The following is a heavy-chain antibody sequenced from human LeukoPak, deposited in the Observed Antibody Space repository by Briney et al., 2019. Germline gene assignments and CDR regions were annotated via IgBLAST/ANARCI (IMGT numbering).Heavy chain of an antibody. CDR3: ARAGVSWSPDAFDI. CDR1: GYSISSGYY. J-gene: IGHJ3*02. CDR2: IYHSGST. Sequence: SETLSLTCTVSGYSISSGYYWGWIRQPPGKGLEWIGSIYHSGSTYYNPSLKSRVTISVDTSKNQFSLKLSSVIAADTAVYYCARAGVSWSPDAFDIWGQGTMVTVSS. V-gene: IGHV4-38-2*02. D-gene: IGHD6-13*01.